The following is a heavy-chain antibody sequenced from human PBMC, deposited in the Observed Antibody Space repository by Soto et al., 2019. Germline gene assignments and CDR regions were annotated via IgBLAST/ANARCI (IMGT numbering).Heavy chain of an antibody. V-gene: IGHV3-7*03. J-gene: IGHJ4*02. CDR3: ARATGTLRSRNCDY. D-gene: IGHD1-1*01. CDR2: IKQDGSEK. CDR1: GFTFSRYW. Sequence: LRLSCAASGFTFSRYWMSWVRQAPRKGLEWVANIKQDGSEKYYVDSVKGRFTISRDNAKNSVYLQMNSLRAEDTAVYYCARATGTLRSRNCDYWGQGSLVTVSS.